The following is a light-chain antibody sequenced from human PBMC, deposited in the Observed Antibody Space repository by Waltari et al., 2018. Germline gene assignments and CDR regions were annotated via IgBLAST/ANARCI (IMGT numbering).Light chain of an antibody. Sequence: EIMLTQSPATLSLSQGETATLSCRASQSVRNYLAWYQQKPGQAPRLLIYDASNRATGIPARLSGSGSGTDFTLTISSLEPEDFAVYYCQQRSNFYTFGQGTKLEIK. CDR2: DAS. CDR3: QQRSNFYT. CDR1: QSVRNY. V-gene: IGKV3-11*01. J-gene: IGKJ2*01.